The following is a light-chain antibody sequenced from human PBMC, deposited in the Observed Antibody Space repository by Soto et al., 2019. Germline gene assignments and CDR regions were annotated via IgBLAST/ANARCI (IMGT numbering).Light chain of an antibody. V-gene: IGKV2-28*01. J-gene: IGKJ2*01. Sequence: DIVMTQSPLSLPVTPGEPASFSCRSSQSLLHSNGYNYLDWYLQKPGLSPQLLIYLGSNRASGVPDRFSGSGSGTDFTLKISRVEAEDVGVYYCMQALQTPRTFGQGTKLEIK. CDR2: LGS. CDR3: MQALQTPRT. CDR1: QSLLHSNGYNY.